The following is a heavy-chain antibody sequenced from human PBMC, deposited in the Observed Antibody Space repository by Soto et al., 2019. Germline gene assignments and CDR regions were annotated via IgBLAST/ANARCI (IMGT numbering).Heavy chain of an antibody. CDR3: ASEYCSGGTCYYYGMDV. Sequence: QVQLVESGGGVVQPGRSLRLSCAASGFTFSNYGMHWVRQAPDKGLEWVALIWYDGSNKYYADSVKGRFTISRDNYKNTLYLQMNSLRAEDTAVYYCASEYCSGGTCYYYGMDVWGQGTTVTVSS. J-gene: IGHJ6*02. V-gene: IGHV3-33*01. CDR2: IWYDGSNK. D-gene: IGHD2-15*01. CDR1: GFTFSNYG.